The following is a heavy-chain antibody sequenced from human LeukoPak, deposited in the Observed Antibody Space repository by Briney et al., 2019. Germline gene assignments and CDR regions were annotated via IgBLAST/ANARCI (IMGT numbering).Heavy chain of an antibody. D-gene: IGHD3-10*01. CDR1: GGSISSGNYY. J-gene: IGHJ4*02. Sequence: KPSQTLSLTCTVSGGSISSGNYYWSWIRQPAGKGLEWIGRIYTSGSTNYNPSLKSRVTISVDTSKNQFSLKLSSVTAADTAVYYCARGVRGLYFDYWGQGTLVTVSS. CDR3: ARGVRGLYFDY. V-gene: IGHV4-61*02. CDR2: IYTSGST.